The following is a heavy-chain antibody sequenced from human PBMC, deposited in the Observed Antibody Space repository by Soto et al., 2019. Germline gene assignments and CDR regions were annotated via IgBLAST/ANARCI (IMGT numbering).Heavy chain of an antibody. CDR2: ISGSGGST. Sequence: GGSLRLSCAASGFTFSSYAMSWVRQAPGKGLEWVSAISGSGGSTYYADSVKGRFTISRDNSKNTLYLQMNSLRAEDTAVYYCAKEGLMEGRDPGIAARLGWFDPWGQGTLVTVSS. CDR1: GFTFSSYA. CDR3: AKEGLMEGRDPGIAARLGWFDP. D-gene: IGHD6-6*01. J-gene: IGHJ5*02. V-gene: IGHV3-23*01.